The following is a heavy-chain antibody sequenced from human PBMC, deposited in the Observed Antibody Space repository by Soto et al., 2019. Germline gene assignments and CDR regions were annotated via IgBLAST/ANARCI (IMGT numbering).Heavy chain of an antibody. Sequence: GESLKISCQASGYSFSDSWISWVRQMPGKGLEWMGRIDPTDSYTTYSPSFQGHVSISVDKSITTAYLQWSSLKASDTATYYCARHSGHDQPLLLFDFWGQGTPVTVSS. CDR1: GYSFSDSW. CDR2: IDPTDSYT. V-gene: IGHV5-10-1*01. J-gene: IGHJ4*02. D-gene: IGHD5-12*01. CDR3: ARHSGHDQPLLLFDF.